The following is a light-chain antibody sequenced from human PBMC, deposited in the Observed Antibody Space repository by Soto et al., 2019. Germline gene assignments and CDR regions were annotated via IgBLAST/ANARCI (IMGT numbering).Light chain of an antibody. Sequence: QSALTQPASVSGSPGQSIAISCTGTSSDIDTYDYVSWYQQLPGKAPKVLIYEVTYRPSGVSNRFSGSKSGNTASLTISGLQAEDEADYYCNSYTRDSTWVFGGGTKVTVL. CDR3: NSYTRDSTWV. J-gene: IGLJ3*02. CDR2: EVT. V-gene: IGLV2-14*01. CDR1: SSDIDTYDY.